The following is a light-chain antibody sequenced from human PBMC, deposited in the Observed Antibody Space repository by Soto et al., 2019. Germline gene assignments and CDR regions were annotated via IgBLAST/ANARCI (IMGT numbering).Light chain of an antibody. J-gene: IGKJ4*01. V-gene: IGKV3-15*01. Sequence: EIVMTQSPATLSVSPGERATLSCRASQSVSSNLAWYQQKPGQAPRLLIYGASTRATGIPARFSGSGSGTEFPLTISSLQSEDLAVYYCQQYNSWPPLTFGGGTKFEIK. CDR1: QSVSSN. CDR2: GAS. CDR3: QQYNSWPPLT.